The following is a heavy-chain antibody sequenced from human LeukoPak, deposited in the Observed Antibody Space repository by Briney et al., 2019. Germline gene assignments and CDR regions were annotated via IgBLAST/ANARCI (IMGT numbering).Heavy chain of an antibody. V-gene: IGHV1-46*01. CDR3: ARASFGVVVPAAIGRGFWDYYMDV. J-gene: IGHJ6*03. CDR1: GYTFTSYY. D-gene: IGHD2-2*02. Sequence: GASVKVSCKASGYTFTSYYMHWVRQAPGQGLEWMGIINPSGGSTSYAQKFQGRVTMTRDMSTSTVYMELSSLRSEDTAVYYCARASFGVVVPAAIGRGFWDYYMDVWGKGTTVTVSS. CDR2: INPSGGST.